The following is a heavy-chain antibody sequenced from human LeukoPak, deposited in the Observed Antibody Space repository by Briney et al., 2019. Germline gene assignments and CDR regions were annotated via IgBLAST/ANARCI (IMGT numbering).Heavy chain of an antibody. CDR3: ARDRALPFDP. CDR1: GGSISSSSYY. J-gene: IGHJ5*02. Sequence: SETLSLTCTVSGGSISSSSYYWSWIRQPPGKGLEWIGYIYYSGSTNYNPSLKSRVTISVDTSKNQFSLKLSSVTAADTAVYYCARDRALPFDPWGQGTLVTVSS. V-gene: IGHV4-61*01. CDR2: IYYSGST.